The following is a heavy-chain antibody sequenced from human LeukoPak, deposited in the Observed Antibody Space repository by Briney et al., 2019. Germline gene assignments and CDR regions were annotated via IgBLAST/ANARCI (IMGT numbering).Heavy chain of an antibody. CDR1: GVSISTYY. Sequence: PSETLSLTCTVSGVSISTYYWSWIRQPAGKGLEWIGRIYTSGNSNYNPSLKSRVTMSVDTSKNQFSLKLSSVTAADTAVYYCARGGSSSWFFDYWGQGTLVTVSS. V-gene: IGHV4-4*07. CDR2: IYTSGNS. J-gene: IGHJ4*02. D-gene: IGHD6-13*01. CDR3: ARGGSSSWFFDY.